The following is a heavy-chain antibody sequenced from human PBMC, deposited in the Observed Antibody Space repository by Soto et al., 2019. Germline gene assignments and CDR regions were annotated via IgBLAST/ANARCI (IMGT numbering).Heavy chain of an antibody. CDR1: GGSISSTSYY. J-gene: IGHJ4*02. V-gene: IGHV4-39*01. CDR2: IFYSGST. D-gene: IGHD3-9*01. CDR3: ARMGLDDTLTGYYFDH. Sequence: SETLSLTCTVSGGSISSTSYYWGWVRQPPGKGLEWIGGIFYSGSTYYNPSLKSRVTISVDTSKNQFSLKLSSVTAADTAVYYCARMGLDDTLTGYYFDHWGQGSLVTVSS.